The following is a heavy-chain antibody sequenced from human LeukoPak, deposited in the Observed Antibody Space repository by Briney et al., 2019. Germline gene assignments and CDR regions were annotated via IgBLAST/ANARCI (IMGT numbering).Heavy chain of an antibody. D-gene: IGHD3-3*01. CDR1: GYTFTSYA. J-gene: IGHJ6*02. CDR3: ARGPYDFWSGYTRDYYGMDA. V-gene: IGHV1-3*01. Sequence: ASVKVSCTVSGYTFTSYAMHWVRQAPGQRLEWMGWINAGNGNTKYSQKFQGRVTITRDTSASTAYMELSSLRSEDTAVYYCARGPYDFWSGYTRDYYGMDAWGQGTTVTVSS. CDR2: INAGNGNT.